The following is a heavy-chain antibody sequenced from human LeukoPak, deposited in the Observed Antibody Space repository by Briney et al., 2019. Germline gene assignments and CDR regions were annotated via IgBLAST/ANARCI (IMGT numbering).Heavy chain of an antibody. D-gene: IGHD2-15*01. V-gene: IGHV3-72*01. Sequence: GGSLRLSCEGSGFTFSKHGLNWVRQAPGKGLEWVAHTRSKGHSYSTEYAASVRGRFTVSRDGSKNSLYLQMNSLKTEDSAVYYCARGAFCSGGACPDPFDSWGQGTLVTVSS. J-gene: IGHJ4*02. CDR2: TRSKGHSYST. CDR1: GFTFSKHG. CDR3: ARGAFCSGGACPDPFDS.